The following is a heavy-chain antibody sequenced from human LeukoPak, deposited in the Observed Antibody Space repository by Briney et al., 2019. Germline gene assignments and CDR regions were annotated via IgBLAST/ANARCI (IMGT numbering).Heavy chain of an antibody. J-gene: IGHJ4*02. Sequence: AAVKVSCKASGYTFTGYYMHWVRQAPGQGREWMGWINPKTGGTSYAQKFQGRVTMTRDTSISTVNMELSRLTSDDTAVYYCARATAENDHWGQGTLVTVSS. V-gene: IGHV1-2*02. D-gene: IGHD1-14*01. CDR3: ARATAENDH. CDR2: INPKTGGT. CDR1: GYTFTGYY.